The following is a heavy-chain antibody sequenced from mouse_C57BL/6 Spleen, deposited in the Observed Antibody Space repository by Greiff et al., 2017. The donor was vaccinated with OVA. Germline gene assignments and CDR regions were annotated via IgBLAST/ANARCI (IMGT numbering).Heavy chain of an antibody. V-gene: IGHV1-69*01. J-gene: IGHJ2*01. Sequence: QVQLQQPGAELVMPGASVKLSCKASGYTFTSYWMHWVKQRPGQGLEWIGEIDPSDSYTNYNQKFKGKSTLTVDKSSSTAYMQLSSLTSEDSAVYYFARKGVLYYFDYWGQGTTLTVSS. CDR2: IDPSDSYT. CDR1: GYTFTSYW. CDR3: ARKGVLYYFDY.